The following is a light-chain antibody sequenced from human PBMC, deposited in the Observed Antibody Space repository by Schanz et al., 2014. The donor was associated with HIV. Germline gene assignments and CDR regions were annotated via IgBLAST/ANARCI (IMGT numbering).Light chain of an antibody. J-gene: IGLJ1*01. Sequence: QSALTQPASVSGSPGQSITISCTGTSSDVGSYNLVSWYQQHPGKAPKLMIYDVSNRPSGVSDRFSGSKSGNTASLTVSGLQAEDEADYYCSSYAYSNIPFGTGTKLTVL. V-gene: IGLV2-14*02. CDR2: DVS. CDR1: SSDVGSYNL. CDR3: SSYAYSNIP.